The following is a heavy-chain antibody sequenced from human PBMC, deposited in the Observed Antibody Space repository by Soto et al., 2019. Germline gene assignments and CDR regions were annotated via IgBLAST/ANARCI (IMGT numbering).Heavy chain of an antibody. J-gene: IGHJ6*02. CDR3: ARDQDYDSTSLYGMDV. V-gene: IGHV1-3*01. CDR1: GYTFTSYA. Sequence: ASVKVSCKASGYTFTSYAMHWVRQAPGQRLEWMGWINAGNGNTKYSQKFQGRVTITRDTSASTAYMELSSLRSEDTAVYYCARDQDYDSTSLYGMDVWGQGTTVTVSS. CDR2: INAGNGNT. D-gene: IGHD3-22*01.